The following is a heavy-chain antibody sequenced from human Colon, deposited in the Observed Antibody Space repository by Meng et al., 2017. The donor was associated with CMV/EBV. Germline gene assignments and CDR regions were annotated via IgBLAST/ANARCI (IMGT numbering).Heavy chain of an antibody. CDR3: AKDISPVGGTTGYHGMDV. D-gene: IGHD1-7*01. J-gene: IGHJ6*02. Sequence: GGSLKLSCAASGFTFDDYAMHWVRLAPGKGLEWVSSITWNSGRTGYVDSVEGRFTISRDNAKNSLYLQMNGLRAEDTALYYCAKDISPVGGTTGYHGMDVWGQGTTVTVSS. CDR2: ITWNSGRT. V-gene: IGHV3-9*01. CDR1: GFTFDDYA.